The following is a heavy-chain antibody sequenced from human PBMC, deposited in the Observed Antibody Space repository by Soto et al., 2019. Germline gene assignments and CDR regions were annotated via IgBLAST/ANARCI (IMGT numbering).Heavy chain of an antibody. D-gene: IGHD5-18*01. CDR3: ARVGLNSYGTTDAFDI. J-gene: IGHJ3*02. CDR2: IIPIFGTA. CDR1: GGTFSSYA. V-gene: IGHV1-69*13. Sequence: SVKVSFKASGGTFSSYAISWVRQAPGQGLEWMGGIIPIFGTANYAQKFQGRVTITADESTSTAYMELSSLRSEDTAVYYCARVGLNSYGTTDAFDIWGQGTMVTVSS.